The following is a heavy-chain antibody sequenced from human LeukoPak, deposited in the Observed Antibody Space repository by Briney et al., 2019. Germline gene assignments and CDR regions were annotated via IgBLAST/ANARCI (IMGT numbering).Heavy chain of an antibody. CDR3: ARDGNYFDTTPNWFDT. V-gene: IGHV3-7*01. CDR2: IKEDVAAK. CDR1: GFNFRSHW. Sequence: PGGSLRLSCAVSGFNFRSHWMNWVRQAPGRGLEWVASIKEDVAAKDYVDPVKGRFTISGDNAKNSVYLQMNSLRVEDTAVYYCARDGNYFDTTPNWFDTWGQGTLVTVSS. D-gene: IGHD3-22*01. J-gene: IGHJ5*02.